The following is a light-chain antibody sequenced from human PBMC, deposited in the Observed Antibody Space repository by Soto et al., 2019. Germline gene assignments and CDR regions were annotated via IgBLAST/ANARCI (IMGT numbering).Light chain of an antibody. V-gene: IGKV3-20*01. Sequence: EILLTQSPGTLSLSPGERATLSCRASQSVSSSYLDWYQQKPGQAPRLLIYGASSRATGIPDRISGSGSGTDFTLTISRLEPEDFAVYYCQQYGSSPLTFGQGTKVEIK. CDR3: QQYGSSPLT. CDR2: GAS. J-gene: IGKJ1*01. CDR1: QSVSSSY.